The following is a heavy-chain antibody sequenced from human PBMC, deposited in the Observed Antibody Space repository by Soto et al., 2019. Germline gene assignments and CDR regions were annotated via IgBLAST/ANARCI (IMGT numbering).Heavy chain of an antibody. J-gene: IGHJ5*02. CDR3: ARVEIVDTKMSIAWFDP. Sequence: QVLLVQSGPEVKQPGSSVKVSCKASRETFSNYAITWVRQAPGQGLEWMGGITPRFSTTTYEQKFQGRVTLTADESSSKAYMQLSSLRSEDTAFYYCARVEIVDTKMSIAWFDPWGQGTLVTVSS. CDR2: ITPRFSTT. V-gene: IGHV1-69*12. D-gene: IGHD2-8*01. CDR1: RETFSNYA.